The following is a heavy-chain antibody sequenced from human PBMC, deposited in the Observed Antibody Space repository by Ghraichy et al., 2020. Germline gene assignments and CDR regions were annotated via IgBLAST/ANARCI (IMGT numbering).Heavy chain of an antibody. CDR2: MNPNSGNT. Sequence: ASVKVSCKASGYTFTSYDINWVRQATGQGLEWMGWMNPNSGNTGYAQKFQGRVTMTRNTSISTAYMELSSLRSEDTAVYYCARGVDEDCSSTSCYTRGYYYYYYMDVWGKGTTVTVSS. CDR3: ARGVDEDCSSTSCYTRGYYYYYYMDV. V-gene: IGHV1-8*01. J-gene: IGHJ6*03. D-gene: IGHD2-2*02. CDR1: GYTFTSYD.